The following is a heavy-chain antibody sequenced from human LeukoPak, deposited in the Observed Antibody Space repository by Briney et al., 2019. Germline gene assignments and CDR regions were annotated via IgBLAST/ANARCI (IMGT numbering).Heavy chain of an antibody. D-gene: IGHD6-19*01. CDR1: GFTFSSYS. Sequence: GGSLRLSCAASGFTFSSYSMNWVRQAPGKGLEWVSSISIGSTYIYYADSVKGRFTISRDNAKNSLYLQMNSLRAEDTAVYYCARLSIGWSVRGVWGQGTTVIVSS. J-gene: IGHJ3*01. V-gene: IGHV3-21*01. CDR2: ISIGSTYI. CDR3: ARLSIGWSVRGV.